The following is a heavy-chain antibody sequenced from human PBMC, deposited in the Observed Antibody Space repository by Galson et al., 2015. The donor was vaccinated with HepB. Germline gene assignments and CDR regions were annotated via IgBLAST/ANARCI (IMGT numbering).Heavy chain of an antibody. V-gene: IGHV3-7*03. CDR1: GFTFSGYW. CDR2: IKQDGSEK. Sequence: SLRLSCAASGFTFSGYWMSWVRQAPGKGLEWVANIKQDGSEKYYVDSVKGRFTISRDNAKNSLYLQMNSLRAEDTAVYYCARANIVVVPAAIWFDPWGQGTLVTVSS. J-gene: IGHJ5*02. CDR3: ARANIVVVPAAIWFDP. D-gene: IGHD2-2*01.